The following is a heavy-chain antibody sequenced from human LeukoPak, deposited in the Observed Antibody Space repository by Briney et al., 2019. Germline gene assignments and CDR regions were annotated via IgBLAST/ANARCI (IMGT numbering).Heavy chain of an antibody. CDR3: ARSGTVTTWNY. D-gene: IGHD4-17*01. V-gene: IGHV4-31*03. J-gene: IGHJ4*02. CDR2: IYYSGTP. Sequence: SETLSLTCTVSGGSISSGGYYWSWIRQHPGKGLEWIGYIYYSGTPYYNPSLKSRVSISLDTSNNQFSLNLSSVTAADTVVYCCARSGTVTTWNYWGQRTLVTVS. CDR1: GGSISSGGYY.